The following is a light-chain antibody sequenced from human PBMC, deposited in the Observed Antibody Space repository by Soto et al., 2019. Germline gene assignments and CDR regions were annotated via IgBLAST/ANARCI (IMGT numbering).Light chain of an antibody. CDR2: GNS. CDR3: QSYDSSLSGWV. Sequence: QSVLTQPPSVSGAPGQRVTISCTGSSSNIGAGYDVPWYQQLPGTAPKLHIYGNSNRPSGVPDRFSGSKSGTSASLAINGLQAEDDADYYCQSYDSSLSGWVFGGRTQLTVL. V-gene: IGLV1-40*01. CDR1: SSNIGAGYD. J-gene: IGLJ3*02.